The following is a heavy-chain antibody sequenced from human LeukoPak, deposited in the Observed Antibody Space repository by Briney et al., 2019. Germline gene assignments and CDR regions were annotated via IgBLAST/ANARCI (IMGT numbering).Heavy chain of an antibody. J-gene: IGHJ4*02. CDR3: ARDYYDSSGYYRDY. CDR1: GYTFTDYY. CDR2: INPNSGGT. D-gene: IGHD3-22*01. Sequence: ASVKVSCKASGYTFTDYYMHWVRQAPGQGLEWMGWINPNSGGTNYAQKFQGRVTMTRDTSISTAYMELSRLRSDDTAVYYCARDYYDSSGYYRDYWGQGTLVTVSS. V-gene: IGHV1-2*02.